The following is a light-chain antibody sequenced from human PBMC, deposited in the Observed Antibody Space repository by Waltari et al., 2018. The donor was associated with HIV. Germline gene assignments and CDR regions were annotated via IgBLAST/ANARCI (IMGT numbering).Light chain of an antibody. Sequence: QSALTQPASVSGSPGQSITISCTGTSSDVGGYNYVSWYQQHPGKAPKVMIYEVTNRPSGVSKCFSGSKSGNTASLTISGLQAEDEADYYCSSYTSSNTVVFGGGTKRTVL. CDR1: SSDVGGYNY. V-gene: IGLV2-14*01. CDR3: SSYTSSNTVV. J-gene: IGLJ2*01. CDR2: EVT.